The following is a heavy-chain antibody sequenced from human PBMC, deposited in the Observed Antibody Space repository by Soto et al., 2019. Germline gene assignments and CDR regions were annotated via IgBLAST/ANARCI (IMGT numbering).Heavy chain of an antibody. CDR3: ARSGVTGIVIPSHWFDP. V-gene: IGHV4-31*03. J-gene: IGHJ5*02. CDR1: GDSIGGVGY. CDR2: ISSSGST. Sequence: SETLSLTCTVSGDSIGGVGYWSWIRQFPGRGLEWIGCISSSGSTYYDPALNNRISLSLDTSQNQFSLKLLSVTAADTAIYYCARSGVTGIVIPSHWFDPWGQGTLVTVSS. D-gene: IGHD2-21*02.